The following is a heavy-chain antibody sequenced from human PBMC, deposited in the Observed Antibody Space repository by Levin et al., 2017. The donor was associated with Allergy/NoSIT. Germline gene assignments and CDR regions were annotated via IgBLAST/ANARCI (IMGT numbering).Heavy chain of an antibody. Sequence: SETLSLTCTVSGGSISSGGYYWSWIRQHPGKGLEWIGYIYYSGSTYYNPSLKSRVTISVDTSKNQFSLKLSSVTAADTAVYYCARGVGNGSGSFYYYDYYMDVWGKGTTVTVSS. J-gene: IGHJ6*03. CDR1: GGSISSGGYY. CDR2: IYYSGST. V-gene: IGHV4-31*03. CDR3: ARGVGNGSGSFYYYDYYMDV. D-gene: IGHD3-10*01.